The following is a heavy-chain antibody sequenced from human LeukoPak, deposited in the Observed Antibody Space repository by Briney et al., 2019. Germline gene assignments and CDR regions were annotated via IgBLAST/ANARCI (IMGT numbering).Heavy chain of an antibody. V-gene: IGHV3-30*04. CDR3: AKDPNFYYCMDV. Sequence: GGSLRLSCAASGFTFSSYAMHWVRQAPGKGLEWVAVISYDGSNKYYADSVKGRFTISRDNSKNTLYLQMNSLRAEDTAVYYCAKDPNFYYCMDVWGKGTTVTISS. CDR1: GFTFSSYA. CDR2: ISYDGSNK. J-gene: IGHJ6*03.